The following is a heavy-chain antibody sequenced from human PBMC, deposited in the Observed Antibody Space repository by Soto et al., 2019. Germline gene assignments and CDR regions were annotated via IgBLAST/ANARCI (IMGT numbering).Heavy chain of an antibody. CDR3: INDTTPGGLDY. D-gene: IGHD3-16*01. CDR2: IYSDDHRT. J-gene: IGHJ4*02. V-gene: IGHV3-9*01. CDR1: GIALEDYA. Sequence: GGSLRPSCVASGIALEDYAMHWVRQVPGQGLEWVAGIYSDDHRTAYADSVKGRFTISRDDAKNSLYLQMNILRPEATAFYYCINDTTPGGLDYWGRPKLVTGS.